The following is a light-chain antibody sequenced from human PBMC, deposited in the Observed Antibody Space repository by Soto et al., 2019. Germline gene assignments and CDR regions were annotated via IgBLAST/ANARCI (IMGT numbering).Light chain of an antibody. Sequence: QSVLTQPPSASGTPGQRVTFSCSGGRSNIGSNYVFRYQQFPGTAPKLLIYRNNQRPSGVPDRFSGSKSGNSASLAISGLRSEDEADYDCTSWDDSLYHVVFGGGTKVIVL. CDR1: RSNIGSNY. CDR3: TSWDDSLYHVV. CDR2: RNN. J-gene: IGLJ2*01. V-gene: IGLV1-47*01.